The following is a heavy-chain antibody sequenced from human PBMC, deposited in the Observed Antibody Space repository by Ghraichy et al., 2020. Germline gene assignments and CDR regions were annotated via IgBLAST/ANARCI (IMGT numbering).Heavy chain of an antibody. CDR1: GFTFSSYW. D-gene: IGHD2-2*01. J-gene: IGHJ6*02. V-gene: IGHV3-7*01. Sequence: GGSLRLSCAASGFTFSSYWMSWVRQAPGKGLEWVANIKQDGSEKYYVDSVKGRFTISRDNAKNSLYLQMSSLRVEDTAVYYCARGEGYCSSTSCPNYRYYSYYGMDVWGQGTTVTVSS. CDR3: ARGEGYCSSTSCPNYRYYSYYGMDV. CDR2: IKQDGSEK.